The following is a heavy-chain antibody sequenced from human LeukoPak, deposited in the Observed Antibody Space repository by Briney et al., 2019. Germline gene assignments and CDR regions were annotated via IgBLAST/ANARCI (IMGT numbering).Heavy chain of an antibody. CDR1: GFTVSSNY. V-gene: IGHV3-53*01. CDR2: IYSGGST. J-gene: IGHJ4*02. Sequence: GGSLRLSCAASGFTVSSNYMSWVRQAPGRGLEWVSVIYSGGSTYYADSVKGRFTISRDNSKNTLYLQMNSLRAEDTAVYYCARIPLLGYFDYWGQGTLVTVSS. D-gene: IGHD2-2*02. CDR3: ARIPLLGYFDY.